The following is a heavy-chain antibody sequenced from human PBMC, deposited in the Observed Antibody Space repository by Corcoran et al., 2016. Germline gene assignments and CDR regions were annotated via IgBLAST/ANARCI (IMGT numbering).Heavy chain of an antibody. Sequence: QVQLQQWGAGLLKPSETLSLTCAVYGGSFSGYYWSWIRQPPGKGLEWIGEINHSGSTNSNPSLKRRVTISVDTSKNQFFLKMSAVTASDTAVYYCASARYYYDCSGIEGCFDYWVQGTRVTLSS. CDR2: INHSGST. D-gene: IGHD3-22*01. CDR3: ASARYYYDCSGIEGCFDY. CDR1: GGSFSGYY. V-gene: IGHV4-34*01. J-gene: IGHJ4*02.